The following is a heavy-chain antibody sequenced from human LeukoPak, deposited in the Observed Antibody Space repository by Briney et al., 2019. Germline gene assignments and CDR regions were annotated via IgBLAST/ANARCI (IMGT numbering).Heavy chain of an antibody. D-gene: IGHD2-2*01. J-gene: IGHJ5*02. V-gene: IGHV1-18*01. Sequence: ASXKVSCKASGYTFTSYGISWVRQASGQGLEWMGWINPYNGNTNYAQEFQDRVTMTTDTSTITAYMELRSLRSDDTAVYYCVRDHCSSTSCYYDNWCDPWGQGTLVTVSS. CDR2: INPYNGNT. CDR1: GYTFTSYG. CDR3: VRDHCSSTSCYYDNWCDP.